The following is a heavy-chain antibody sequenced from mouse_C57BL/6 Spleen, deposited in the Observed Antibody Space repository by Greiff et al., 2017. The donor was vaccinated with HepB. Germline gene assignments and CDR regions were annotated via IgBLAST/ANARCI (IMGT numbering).Heavy chain of an antibody. Sequence: EVQLVESEGGLVQPGSSMKLSCTASGFTFSDYYMAWVRQVPEKGLEWVANINYDGSSTYYLDSLKSRFIISRDNAKNILYLQMSSLKSEDTATYYCARGGYGSSLDYWGQGTTLTVSS. CDR1: GFTFSDYY. V-gene: IGHV5-16*01. CDR2: INYDGSST. J-gene: IGHJ2*01. D-gene: IGHD1-1*01. CDR3: ARGGYGSSLDY.